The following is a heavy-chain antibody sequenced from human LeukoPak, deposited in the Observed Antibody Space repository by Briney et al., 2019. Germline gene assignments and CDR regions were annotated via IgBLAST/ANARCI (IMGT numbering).Heavy chain of an antibody. CDR2: LSGGGGTT. D-gene: IGHD5-18*01. V-gene: IGHV3-23*01. CDR3: ARVRLQPSYYFDF. Sequence: PGGSLRLSCETSGFTFSSYAMSWVRQAPGKGLEWVSCLSGGGGTTYYPDSVKGRFTISRDNSKNTLYLQMNSLRAEDRAIYYCARVRLQPSYYFDFWGQGTLVTVSS. J-gene: IGHJ4*02. CDR1: GFTFSSYA.